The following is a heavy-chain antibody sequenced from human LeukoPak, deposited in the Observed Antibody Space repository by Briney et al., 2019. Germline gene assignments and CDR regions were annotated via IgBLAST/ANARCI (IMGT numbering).Heavy chain of an antibody. D-gene: IGHD5-18*01. J-gene: IGHJ4*02. Sequence: SETLSLTCTVSGGSISSGGYYWSWIRQHPGKGLEWIGYIYYSGSTYYNPSLKSRVTISVDTSKNQFSLKLSSVTAADTAVYYCARDRAPGYSYGLYFDYWGQGTLVTVSS. CDR3: ARDRAPGYSYGLYFDY. CDR2: IYYSGST. CDR1: GGSISSGGYY. V-gene: IGHV4-31*03.